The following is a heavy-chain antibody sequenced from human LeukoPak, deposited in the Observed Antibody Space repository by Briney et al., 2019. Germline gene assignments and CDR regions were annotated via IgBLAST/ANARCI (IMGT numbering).Heavy chain of an antibody. CDR2: LTDNGGTT. Sequence: GGSLRLSCVASGFTFGNYAMGWLRQAPGRRPEWVSSLTDNGGTTYYVDSVKGRFAISRDNSKNTLYLHMNSLRADDTAVYYCVKKRDAFDIWGQGTVVTVPS. D-gene: IGHD5-24*01. J-gene: IGHJ3*02. V-gene: IGHV3-23*01. CDR3: VKKRDAFDI. CDR1: GFTFGNYA.